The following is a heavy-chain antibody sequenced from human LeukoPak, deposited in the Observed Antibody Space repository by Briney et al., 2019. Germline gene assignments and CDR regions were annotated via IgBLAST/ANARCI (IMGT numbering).Heavy chain of an antibody. J-gene: IGHJ4*02. CDR1: GGTFSSYA. CDR2: IIPIFGTA. V-gene: IGHV1-69*06. CDR3: AKASEPLVLRYFDWYPPYYFDY. D-gene: IGHD3-9*01. Sequence: GASVKVSCKASGGTFSSYAISWVRQAPGQGLEWMGGIIPIFGTANYAQKFQGRVTITADKSTSTAYMELSSLRSEDTAVYYCAKASEPLVLRYFDWYPPYYFDYWGQGTLVTVSS.